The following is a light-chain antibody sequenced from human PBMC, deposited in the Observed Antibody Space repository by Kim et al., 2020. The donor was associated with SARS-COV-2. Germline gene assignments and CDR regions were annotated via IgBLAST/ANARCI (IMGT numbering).Light chain of an antibody. CDR1: QSISTY. CDR3: QQSYSTPHT. CDR2: AAS. Sequence: DFQMTQSPSSLSASVGDRVTITCRASQSISTYLNWYHQRPWKAPKLLIYAASSLHSGVPSRFSGSGSGTDFTLTISSLQPEDSATYYCQQSYSTPHTFGQGTKLEI. V-gene: IGKV1-39*01. J-gene: IGKJ2*01.